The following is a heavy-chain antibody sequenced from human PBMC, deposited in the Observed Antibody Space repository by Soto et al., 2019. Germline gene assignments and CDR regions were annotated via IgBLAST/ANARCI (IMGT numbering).Heavy chain of an antibody. CDR1: GGSISSGNYY. CDR2: ISYSGST. Sequence: QVQLQESGPGLVKPSQTLSFTCTVSGGSISSGNYYWSWIRQPPGKGLEWIGFISYSGSTYYSASLKSRFTISVDTSKNQFSLNLSFVTAADTAVYYCATMGTPATGLYYFDYWGQGTLVTVSS. V-gene: IGHV4-30-4*01. D-gene: IGHD1-7*01. CDR3: ATMGTPATGLYYFDY. J-gene: IGHJ4*02.